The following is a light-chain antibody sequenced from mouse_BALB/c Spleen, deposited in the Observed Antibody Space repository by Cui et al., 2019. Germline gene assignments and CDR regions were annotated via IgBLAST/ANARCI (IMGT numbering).Light chain of an antibody. CDR2: LVS. CDR3: LQGTHFPLFT. J-gene: IGKJ4*01. V-gene: IGKV1-135*01. Sequence: DGVMTPTPLTLSVTIGQPASISCKSSQSLLDRDRKTYMNWLVQWPGQSPKLLIFLVSKLDSGVPDRFTGSGSGTDFTLKISRVEAQDLGLYYCLQGTHFPLFTFGSGTKLEIK. CDR1: QSLLDRDRKTY.